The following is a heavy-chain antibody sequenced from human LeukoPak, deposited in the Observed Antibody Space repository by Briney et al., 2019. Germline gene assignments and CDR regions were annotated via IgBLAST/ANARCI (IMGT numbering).Heavy chain of an antibody. CDR1: GSTFSSYV. CDR2: IKQDGSEK. CDR3: ARGPYFDY. V-gene: IGHV3-7*03. J-gene: IGHJ4*02. Sequence: GGSLRLSCAASGSTFSSYVMSWVRQAPGKGLEWVANIKQDGSEKYYVDSVKGRFAISRDNAKNSLYLQMNSLRAEDTAVYYCARGPYFDYWGQGTLVTVSS.